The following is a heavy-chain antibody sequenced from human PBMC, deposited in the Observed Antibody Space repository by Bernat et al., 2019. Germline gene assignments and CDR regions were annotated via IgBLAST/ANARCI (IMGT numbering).Heavy chain of an antibody. CDR1: GFTFSTYW. CDR2: ITSDGSST. D-gene: IGHD3-22*01. CDR3: ARSGYYDSSGSATSYVFDI. Sequence: EVQLVESGGGLVQPGGSLRLSCAASGFTFSTYWMHLVRQAPGKWLVWGPRITSDGSSTTYADSVKGRFTISRDNAKNTLYLQMNSLRAKDTAVYSCARSGYYDSSGSATSYVFDIWGQGTMVTVSS. J-gene: IGHJ3*02. V-gene: IGHV3-74*01.